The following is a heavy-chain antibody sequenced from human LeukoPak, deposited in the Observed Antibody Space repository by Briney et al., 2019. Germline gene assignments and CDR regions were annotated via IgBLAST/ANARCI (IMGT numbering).Heavy chain of an antibody. CDR3: ARLGYSSGIDAFDI. V-gene: IGHV4-59*08. Sequence: RASETLSLTCTVSGGSISSYYWSWIRQPPGKGLEWIGYIYYSGSTNYNPSLKSRVTISVDTSKNQFSLKLSSVTAADTAVYYCARLGYSSGIDAFDIWGQGTMVTVSS. CDR1: GGSISSYY. CDR2: IYYSGST. D-gene: IGHD6-19*01. J-gene: IGHJ3*02.